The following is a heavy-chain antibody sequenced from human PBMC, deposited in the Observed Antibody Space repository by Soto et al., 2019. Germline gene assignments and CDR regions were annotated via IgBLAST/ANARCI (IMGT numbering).Heavy chain of an antibody. CDR2: IYYSGST. CDR3: ASTYGDLSTYNWFDP. D-gene: IGHD4-17*01. V-gene: IGHV4-31*03. CDR1: GGSISSGGYY. Sequence: SETLSLTCTVSGGSISSGGYYWSWIRQHPGKGLEWIGYIYYSGSTYYNPSLKSRVTISVDTSKNQFSLKLSSVTAADTAVYYCASTYGDLSTYNWFDPWGQGTLVPVSS. J-gene: IGHJ5*02.